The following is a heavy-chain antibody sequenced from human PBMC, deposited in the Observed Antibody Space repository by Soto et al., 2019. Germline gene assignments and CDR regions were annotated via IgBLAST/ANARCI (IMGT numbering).Heavy chain of an antibody. CDR3: AREGIHVDTAMGGNWFDP. Sequence: SETLSLTCTVSGGSVSSGSYYWSWIRQPPGKGLEWIGYIYYSGSTSYNPSLKSRVTISVDTSKNQFSLKLSSVTAADTAVYYCAREGIHVDTAMGGNWFDPWGQGTLVTVSS. D-gene: IGHD5-18*01. CDR2: IYYSGST. V-gene: IGHV4-61*01. J-gene: IGHJ5*02. CDR1: GGSVSSGSYY.